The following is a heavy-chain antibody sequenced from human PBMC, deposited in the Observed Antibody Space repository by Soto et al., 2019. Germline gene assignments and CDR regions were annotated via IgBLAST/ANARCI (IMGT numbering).Heavy chain of an antibody. Sequence: SETLSLTCAVYCGSFSGYYWSWIRQPPGKGLEWIGEISHSGRTNYNPSLKSRVTMSVDTSKNQLSLKLNSVTAADRAVYYCATGPSSSNGYRQFDYLGQGTLVTVS. D-gene: IGHD6-25*01. CDR1: CGSFSGYY. J-gene: IGHJ4*02. CDR2: ISHSGRT. V-gene: IGHV4-34*01. CDR3: ATGPSSSNGYRQFDY.